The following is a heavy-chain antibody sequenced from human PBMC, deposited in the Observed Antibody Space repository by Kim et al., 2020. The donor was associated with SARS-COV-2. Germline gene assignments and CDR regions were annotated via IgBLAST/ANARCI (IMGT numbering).Heavy chain of an antibody. Sequence: SETLSLTCTVSGGSISSYYWSWIRQPPGKGLEWIGYIYYSGSTNYNPSLKSRVTISVDTSKNQFSLKLSSVTAADTAVYYCARGSVVIAPGGMDVWGQGTTVTVSS. J-gene: IGHJ6*02. D-gene: IGHD2-21*01. CDR2: IYYSGST. CDR3: ARGSVVIAPGGMDV. V-gene: IGHV4-59*13. CDR1: GGSISSYY.